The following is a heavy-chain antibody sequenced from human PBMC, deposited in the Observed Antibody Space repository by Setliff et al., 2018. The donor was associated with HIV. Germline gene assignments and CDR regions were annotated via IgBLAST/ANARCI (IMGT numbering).Heavy chain of an antibody. CDR2: INPNSGGT. J-gene: IGHJ3*01. V-gene: IGHV1-2*02. CDR3: ARDLTNPDSFDL. Sequence: ASVKVSCKASGYTFTAYYMHWVRQAPGQGLEWMGWINPNSGGTNYAQKFQGRVTMTRDTSISTAYLELSSLTSDDTAVYYCARDLTNPDSFDLWGQGTTVTVSS. CDR1: GYTFTAYY. D-gene: IGHD2-8*01.